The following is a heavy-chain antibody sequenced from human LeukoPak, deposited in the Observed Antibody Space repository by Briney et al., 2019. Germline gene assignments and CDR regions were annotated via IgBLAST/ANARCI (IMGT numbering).Heavy chain of an antibody. V-gene: IGHV4-4*07. CDR2: IYTSGST. CDR3: ARDGCSGGSCHPDY. CDR1: GGSISSYY. J-gene: IGHJ4*02. Sequence: PSETLSLTCTVSGGSISSYYWSWIRQPAGKGLEWIGRIYTSGSTNYNPSLKSRVTMSVDTSKNQFSLKLSSVTAADTAVYYCARDGCSGGSCHPDYWGQGTLVTVSS. D-gene: IGHD2-15*01.